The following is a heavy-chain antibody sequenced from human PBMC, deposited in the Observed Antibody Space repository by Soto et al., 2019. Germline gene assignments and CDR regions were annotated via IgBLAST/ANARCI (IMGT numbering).Heavy chain of an antibody. CDR1: GFTFTNSA. CDR3: TTDSYSAMMVVRFDY. Sequence: SVKVSCKASGFTFTNSAVQWVRQARGQRLEWIGWIVVGSGNTNYAQKLQERVTITGDMSTSTAYMELNSLKTEDTGIYYCTTDSYSAMMVVRFDYWGHGTLVTVSS. CDR2: IVVGSGNT. D-gene: IGHD2-15*01. V-gene: IGHV1-58*01. J-gene: IGHJ4*01.